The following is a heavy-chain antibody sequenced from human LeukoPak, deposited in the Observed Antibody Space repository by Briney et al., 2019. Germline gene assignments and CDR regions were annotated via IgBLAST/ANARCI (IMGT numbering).Heavy chain of an antibody. CDR1: GGSISSSHYY. CDR3: ARQSMVRGFDP. CDR2: IYYSGST. Sequence: SETLSLTCTVSGGSISSSHYYWGWIRQPPGKGLEWIGSIYYSGSTYYNPSLKSRVTISVDTSKNQFSLKLSSVTAADTAVYYCARQSMVRGFDPWGQGTLVTVSS. V-gene: IGHV4-39*01. D-gene: IGHD3-10*01. J-gene: IGHJ5*02.